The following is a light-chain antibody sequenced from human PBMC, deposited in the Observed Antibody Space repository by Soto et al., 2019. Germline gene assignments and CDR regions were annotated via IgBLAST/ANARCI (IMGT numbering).Light chain of an antibody. CDR1: QGINNY. CDR3: QRYNNWPLT. CDR2: DAS. J-gene: IGKJ4*01. Sequence: DIQMTQSPSSLSASVGDRVTITCQASQGINNYLNWYQQKLGKAPKLLIYDASNLEIGVPSRFSGSASGTDFTLTIFSLQPEDIATYYCQRYNNWPLTFGGGTKVDIK. V-gene: IGKV1-33*01.